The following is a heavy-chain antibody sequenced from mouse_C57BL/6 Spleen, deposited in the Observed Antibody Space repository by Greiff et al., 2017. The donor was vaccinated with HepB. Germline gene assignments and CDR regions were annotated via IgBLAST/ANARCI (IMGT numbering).Heavy chain of an antibody. D-gene: IGHD5-1*01. CDR3: ARESTTGVFAY. Sequence: VMLVESGPELVKPGASVKISCKASGYAFSSSWMNWVKQRPGKGLEWIGRIYPGDGDTNYNGKFKGKATLTADKSSSTAYMQLSSLTSEDSAVYFCARESTTGVFAYWGQGTLVTVSA. CDR1: GYAFSSSW. CDR2: IYPGDGDT. V-gene: IGHV1-82*01. J-gene: IGHJ3*01.